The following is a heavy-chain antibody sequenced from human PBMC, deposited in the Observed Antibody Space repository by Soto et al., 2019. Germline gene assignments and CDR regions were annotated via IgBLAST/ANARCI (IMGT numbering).Heavy chain of an antibody. J-gene: IGHJ4*02. D-gene: IGHD5-12*01. Sequence: SETLSLTCAVYGGSFSGYYWSWIRQPPGKGLERIGEINHSGSTNYNPSLKSRVTISVDTSKNQFSLKLSSVTAADTAVYYCARSGGYDGGPFDYWGQGTLVTVSS. CDR2: INHSGST. CDR1: GGSFSGYY. CDR3: ARSGGYDGGPFDY. V-gene: IGHV4-34*01.